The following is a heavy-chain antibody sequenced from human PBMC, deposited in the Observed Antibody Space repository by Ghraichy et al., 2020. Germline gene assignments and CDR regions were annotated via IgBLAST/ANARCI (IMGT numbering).Heavy chain of an antibody. CDR1: GFTFSSYW. D-gene: IGHD3-10*01. V-gene: IGHV3-7*01. CDR3: ARAQLLLWFGANDAFDI. J-gene: IGHJ3*02. CDR2: IKQDGSEK. Sequence: GGSLRLSCAASGFTFSSYWMSWVRQAPGKGLEWVANIKQDGSEKYYVDSVKGRFTISRDNAKNSLYLQMNSLRAEDTAVYYCARAQLLLWFGANDAFDIWGQGTMVTVSS.